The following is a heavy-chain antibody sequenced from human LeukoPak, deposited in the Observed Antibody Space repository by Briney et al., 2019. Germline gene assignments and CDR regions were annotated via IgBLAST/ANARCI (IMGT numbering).Heavy chain of an antibody. D-gene: IGHD1/OR15-1a*01. CDR3: AKALGTYYYDGMDV. CDR1: GFTFSTYA. CDR2: ISGTGGST. V-gene: IGHV3-23*01. J-gene: IGHJ6*02. Sequence: GGSLRLSCAASGFTFSTYAMSWVRRAPGKGLEWISGISGTGGSTYYADSVKGRFTISRDNSKNTLYLQMNSLRAEDTALYYCAKALGTYYYDGMDVWGQGTTVTVSS.